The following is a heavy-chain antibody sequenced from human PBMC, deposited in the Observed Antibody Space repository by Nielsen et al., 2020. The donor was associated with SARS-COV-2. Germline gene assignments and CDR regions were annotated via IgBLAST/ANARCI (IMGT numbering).Heavy chain of an antibody. D-gene: IGHD2-8*01. CDR2: ISYDGSNK. CDR1: GFTFSSYA. J-gene: IGHJ6*02. Sequence: GGSLRLSCAASGFTFSSYAMHWVRQAPGKGLEWVAVISYDGSNKYYADSVKGRFTISRDNAKNSLYLQMNSLRAEDTAVYYCARDGSCTNGVCYSARYYYYGMDVWGQGTTVTVSS. V-gene: IGHV3-30-3*01. CDR3: ARDGSCTNGVCYSARYYYYGMDV.